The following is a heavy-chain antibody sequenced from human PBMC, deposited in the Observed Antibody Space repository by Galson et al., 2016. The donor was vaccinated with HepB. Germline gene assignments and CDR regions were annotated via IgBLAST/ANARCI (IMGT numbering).Heavy chain of an antibody. CDR2: DSMDGRRN. J-gene: IGHJ4*02. CDR1: GFLFRGYG. CDR3: AKRHEFCPPVGCSVDY. D-gene: IGHD3-10*02. V-gene: IGHV3-30*18. Sequence: SLRLSCAGSGFLFRGYGMHWVRKAPGKGLEWVAADSMDGRRNFYSNSVGVRFTISRDNSNNMLFLQMDSLRPDDTAVYYCAKRHEFCPPVGCSVDYWGQGTLVSVSS.